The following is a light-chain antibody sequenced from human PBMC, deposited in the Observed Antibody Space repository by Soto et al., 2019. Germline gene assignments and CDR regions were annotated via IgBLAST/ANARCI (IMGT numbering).Light chain of an antibody. CDR1: SNVVGSYNL. CDR3: CSYAGSSFYV. CDR2: EGS. Sequence: QSVLTQPASVSGSPGQSITISCTGTSNVVGSYNLVSWYQQHPGKAPKLMIYEGSKRPSGVSNRFSGSKSGNTASLTISGLQAEDEADYYCCSYAGSSFYVFGTGTKVTVL. J-gene: IGLJ1*01. V-gene: IGLV2-23*01.